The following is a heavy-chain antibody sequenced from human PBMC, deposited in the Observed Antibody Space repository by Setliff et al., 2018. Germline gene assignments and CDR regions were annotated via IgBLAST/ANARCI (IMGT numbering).Heavy chain of an antibody. CDR2: INPSSGRT. V-gene: IGHV1-46*01. J-gene: IGHJ4*02. Sequence: ASVKVSCKASGYTFTSHYMHWVRQAPGLGLEWMGTINPSSGRTSYAQKFQGRVTMTSDTSTSTVYMDMSSLRSEDTAVYYCARDLRGSLLRIVGATTHFGYWGQGTLVTVSS. CDR3: ARDLRGSLLRIVGATTHFGY. CDR1: GYTFTSHY. D-gene: IGHD1-26*01.